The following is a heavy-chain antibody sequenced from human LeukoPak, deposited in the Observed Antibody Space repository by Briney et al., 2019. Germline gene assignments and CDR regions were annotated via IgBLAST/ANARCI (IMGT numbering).Heavy chain of an antibody. J-gene: IGHJ4*02. CDR2: ISYDGSNK. Sequence: GGSLRLSCAASGFTFRDYGMHWVRQAPGKGLEWVASISYDGSNKVYADSVKGRFTISRDNSKSTLYLQMNSLRAEDTAVYYCARDPGLMRAAACGDYWGQGTLVIVSS. CDR3: ARDPGLMRAAACGDY. V-gene: IGHV3-30*03. D-gene: IGHD6-13*01. CDR1: GFTFRDYG.